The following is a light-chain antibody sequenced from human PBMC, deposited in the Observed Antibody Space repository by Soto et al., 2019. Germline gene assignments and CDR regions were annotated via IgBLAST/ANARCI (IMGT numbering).Light chain of an antibody. CDR1: NSNIGSNP. Sequence: QLVLTQPPSTSGTPGQRVTISCSGSNSNIGSNPVNWYQHLPGTAPKLLIYSSNQRPSGVPDRFSGSKSGTSASLAISGPQSEDEADYYCAAWDDSLNGYVVFGGGTKVTVL. V-gene: IGLV1-44*01. CDR2: SSN. J-gene: IGLJ2*01. CDR3: AAWDDSLNGYVV.